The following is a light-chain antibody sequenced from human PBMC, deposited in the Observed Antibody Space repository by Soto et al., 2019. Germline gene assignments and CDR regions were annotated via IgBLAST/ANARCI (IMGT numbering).Light chain of an antibody. CDR1: QIISSW. Sequence: DIQITQSPSTLSASVGDRVTITCRASQIISSWLAWYQQKPVKAPKLLIYDAPSLESGVPSRLSGSGSGTELTLTISSLQPDDFATYYCQQLYRYPITFGKGTRLEIK. CDR3: QQLYRYPIT. V-gene: IGKV1-5*01. J-gene: IGKJ5*01. CDR2: DAP.